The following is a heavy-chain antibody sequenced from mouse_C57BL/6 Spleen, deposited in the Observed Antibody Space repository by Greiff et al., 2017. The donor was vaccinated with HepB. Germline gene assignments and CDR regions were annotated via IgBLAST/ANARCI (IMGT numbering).Heavy chain of an antibody. D-gene: IGHD2-1*01. V-gene: IGHV3-6*01. J-gene: IGHJ2*01. Sequence: VQLQQSGPGLVKPSQSLSLTCSVTGYSITSGYYWNWIRQFPGNKLEWMGYISYDGSNNYNPSLKNRISITRDTSKNQFFLKLNSVTTEDTATYYCARRGEVYYGNFDYWGQGTTLTVSS. CDR2: ISYDGSN. CDR1: GYSITSGYY. CDR3: ARRGEVYYGNFDY.